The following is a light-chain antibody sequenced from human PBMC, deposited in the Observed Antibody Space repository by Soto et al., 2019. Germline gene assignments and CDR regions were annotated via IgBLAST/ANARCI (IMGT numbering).Light chain of an antibody. J-gene: IGKJ5*01. CDR3: QQYGSSPPIT. CDR2: GAS. Sequence: EIVLTQSPGTLSLSPGEGASLSCRASQAISGNYLAWYQHKPGQAPRLLMYGASSRATGIPDRFSGSGSGTDFTLTISRLGPEDFAVYYCQQYGSSPPITFGQGTRLEIK. CDR1: QAISGNY. V-gene: IGKV3-20*01.